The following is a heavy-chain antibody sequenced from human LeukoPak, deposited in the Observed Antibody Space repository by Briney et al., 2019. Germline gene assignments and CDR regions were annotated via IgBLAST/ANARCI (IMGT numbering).Heavy chain of an antibody. J-gene: IGHJ4*02. D-gene: IGHD2/OR15-2a*01. CDR3: TRDSTTFRFGY. V-gene: IGHV3-23*01. CDR1: GFTVSSYA. CDR2: ISGSGGST. Sequence: GWSLRLSCAASGFTVSSYAMSWVRQAPGKGLEWVSAISGSGGSTYYADSVKGRFTISRDTSRNTLYLQMNSLRAEDTAMYYCTRDSTTFRFGYWGQGTLVTVSS.